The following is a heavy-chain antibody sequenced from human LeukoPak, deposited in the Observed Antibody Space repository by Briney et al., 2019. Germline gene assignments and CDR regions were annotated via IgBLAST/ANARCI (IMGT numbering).Heavy chain of an antibody. CDR1: GFTFSSYG. Sequence: PGRSLRLSCAASGFTFSSYGVHWVRQAPGKGLEWVALIWYDGSNKYYADSVRGRFTISRDNSKDTLYLQMNSLRVEDTAVYYCARDLNPLDGYSALDYWGQGTLVTVSS. CDR3: ARDLNPLDGYSALDY. D-gene: IGHD5-24*01. CDR2: IWYDGSNK. V-gene: IGHV3-33*01. J-gene: IGHJ4*02.